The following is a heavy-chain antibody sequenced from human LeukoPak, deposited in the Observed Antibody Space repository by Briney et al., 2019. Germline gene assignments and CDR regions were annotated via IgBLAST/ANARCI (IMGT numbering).Heavy chain of an antibody. CDR3: VTWGVEAGMDY. CDR2: INPDGSET. V-gene: IGHV3-7*01. CDR1: GFIFSSYW. Sequence: GGSLRLSCEASGFIFSSYWMGWARQVPGKGLEWVAKINPDGSETSYVHYVKGRFTISSDNAKKSMFLQMNSLRTEETAVYICVTWGVEAGMDYWGQGTLVTVSS. D-gene: IGHD6-19*01. J-gene: IGHJ4*02.